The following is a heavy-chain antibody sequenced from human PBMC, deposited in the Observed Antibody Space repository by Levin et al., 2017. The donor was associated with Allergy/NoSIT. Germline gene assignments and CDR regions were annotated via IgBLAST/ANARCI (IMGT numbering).Heavy chain of an antibody. CDR3: ARIPVYNSGLLDY. D-gene: IGHD1-20*01. J-gene: IGHJ4*02. Sequence: LSGGSLRLSCAVSGFTFSNYAMTWVRQTPGKGLEWVSSISGSGGNTYYADSVKGRFTISRDNSKNTLLLQMNTLRAEDTALYYCARIPVYNSGLLDYWGQGTLVTVSS. CDR1: GFTFSNYA. CDR2: ISGSGGNT. V-gene: IGHV3-23*01.